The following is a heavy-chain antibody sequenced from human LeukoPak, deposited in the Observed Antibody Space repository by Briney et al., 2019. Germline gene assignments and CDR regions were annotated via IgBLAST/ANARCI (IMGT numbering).Heavy chain of an antibody. J-gene: IGHJ3*02. CDR1: GYTFTSYG. CDR2: ISVNNGNT. D-gene: IGHD3-10*01. V-gene: IGHV1-18*01. CDR3: ATKNFGDLYRHDDPFNM. Sequence: ASVKVSCKASGYTFTSYGISWVRQAPGQGFQWMGWISVNNGNTNYARKFRDRFTMTADTATSTAYMELRSLRSDDTAVYYCATKNFGDLYRHDDPFNMWGQGTTVTVSS.